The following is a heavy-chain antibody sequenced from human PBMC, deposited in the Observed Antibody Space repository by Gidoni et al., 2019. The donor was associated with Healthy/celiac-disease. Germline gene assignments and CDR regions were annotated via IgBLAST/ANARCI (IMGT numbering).Heavy chain of an antibody. CDR2: ISWNSGSI. CDR1: GFTFDDYA. CDR3: AKGLHLGELSLYGWFDP. Sequence: EVQLVESGGGLVQPGRSLRLSCAASGFTFDDYAMHWVRQAPGKGLEWVSGISWNSGSIGYADSVKGRFTISRDNAKNSLYLQMNSLRAEDTALYYCAKGLHLGELSLYGWFDPWGQGTLVTVSS. J-gene: IGHJ5*02. D-gene: IGHD3-16*02. V-gene: IGHV3-9*01.